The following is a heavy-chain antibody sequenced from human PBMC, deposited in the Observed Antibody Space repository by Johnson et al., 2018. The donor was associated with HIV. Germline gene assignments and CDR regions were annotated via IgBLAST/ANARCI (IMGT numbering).Heavy chain of an antibody. CDR1: GFTFDDYG. J-gene: IGHJ3*02. CDR2: ISGSGGST. V-gene: IGHV3-23*04. D-gene: IGHD4-17*01. Sequence: VQLVESGGGVVRPGGSLRLSCAATGFTFDDYGMSWVRQAPGKGLEWVSAISGSGGSTYYADSVKGRFTISRDNSKNTLYLQMNSLRAEDTAVYYCARGMTTVTNHDAFDIWGQGTMVTVSS. CDR3: ARGMTTVTNHDAFDI.